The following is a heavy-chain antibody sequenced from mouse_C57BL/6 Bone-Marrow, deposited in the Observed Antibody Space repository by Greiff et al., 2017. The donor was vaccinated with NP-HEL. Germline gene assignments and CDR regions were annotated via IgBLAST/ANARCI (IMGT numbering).Heavy chain of an antibody. CDR3: ARDPGAMDY. CDR2: INPSSGYT. CDR1: GYTFTSYT. Sequence: VQLVESGAELARPGASVKMSCKASGYTFTSYTMHWVKQRPGQGLEWIGYINPSSGYTKYNQKFKDKATLTADKSSSTAYMQLSSLTSEDSAVYYCARDPGAMDYWGQGTSVTVSS. V-gene: IGHV1-4*01. J-gene: IGHJ4*01.